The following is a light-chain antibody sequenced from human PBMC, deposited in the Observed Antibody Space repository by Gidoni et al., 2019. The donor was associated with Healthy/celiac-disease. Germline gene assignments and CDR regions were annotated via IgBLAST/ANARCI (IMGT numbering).Light chain of an antibody. CDR1: SGHSSYA. Sequence: QLVLTHSPSASASLGASVKLTCTLSSGHSSYAIAWHQQQPEKGPRYLMKLNSDGSHSKGDGIPDRFSGSSSGAERYLTISSLQSEDEADYYCQTWGTGPSFGGGTKLTVL. CDR2: LNSDGSH. CDR3: QTWGTGPS. V-gene: IGLV4-69*01. J-gene: IGLJ2*01.